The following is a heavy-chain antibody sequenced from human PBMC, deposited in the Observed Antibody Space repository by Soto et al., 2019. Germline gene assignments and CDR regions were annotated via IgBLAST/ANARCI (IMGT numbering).Heavy chain of an antibody. V-gene: IGHV1-69*01. CDR2: IIPIFGTA. CDR3: GRDRSWGSYWGGYYSYGMDV. CDR1: GGTFSSYA. Sequence: QVQLVQSGAEVKKPGSSVKVSCKASGGTFSSYAISWVRQAPGQGLEWMGGIIPIFGTANYAQKFQGRVTITADESTRTAYRERGSRRSEDTAVYYCGRDRSWGSYWGGYYSYGMDVWGQGTTVTVSS. J-gene: IGHJ6*02. D-gene: IGHD3-16*01.